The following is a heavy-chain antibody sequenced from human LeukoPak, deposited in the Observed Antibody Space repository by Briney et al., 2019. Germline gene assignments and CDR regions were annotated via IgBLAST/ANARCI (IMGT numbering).Heavy chain of an antibody. CDR2: VYYTGSA. CDR1: GGSISSGGYY. J-gene: IGHJ4*02. D-gene: IGHD4-17*01. CDR3: ARLRGAMTPVTSDFDY. Sequence: SQTLSLTCTVSGGSISSGGYYWSWIRQHPGKGLEWIGYVYYTGSAYSNPSLKSRVTISVDTSRNQFSLNLSSATAADTAVYYCARLRGAMTPVTSDFDYWGQGTLVTVSS. V-gene: IGHV4-31*03.